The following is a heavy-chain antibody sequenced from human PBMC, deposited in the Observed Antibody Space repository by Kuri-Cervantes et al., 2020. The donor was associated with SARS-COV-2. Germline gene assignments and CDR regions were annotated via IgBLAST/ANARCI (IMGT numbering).Heavy chain of an antibody. D-gene: IGHD6-19*01. CDR1: GFSLTSTGMC. Sequence: SGPTLVKSTQTLTLTCTFSGFSLTSTGMCVSWIRQPPGRALEWLAFIDWDDNKYYSTSPETRLTISKDTSKNQVILTMRNMDPADTATYYCARHSSGSYCDYWGQGTPVTVSS. J-gene: IGHJ4*02. CDR2: IDWDDNK. CDR3: ARHSSGSYCDY. V-gene: IGHV2-70*01.